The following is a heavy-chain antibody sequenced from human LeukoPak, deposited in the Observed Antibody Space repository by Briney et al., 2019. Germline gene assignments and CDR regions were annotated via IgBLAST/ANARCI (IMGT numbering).Heavy chain of an antibody. J-gene: IGHJ4*02. Sequence: GGSLRLSCAASGFTFSSYWMSWVRQAPGKGLEWVANIKQDGSEKYFVDSVKGRFTISRDNARNSLFLQMNSLRAEDTAVYYCASLSWRGSGRHDYWGQGTLVTVSS. CDR3: ASLSWRGSGRHDY. CDR1: GFTFSSYW. D-gene: IGHD3-10*01. V-gene: IGHV3-7*01. CDR2: IKQDGSEK.